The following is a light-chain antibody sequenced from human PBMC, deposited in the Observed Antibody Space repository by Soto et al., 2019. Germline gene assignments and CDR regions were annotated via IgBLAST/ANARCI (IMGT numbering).Light chain of an antibody. CDR3: CSYAGSYTFDVV. CDR2: DVS. CDR1: SSDVGGYNY. J-gene: IGLJ2*01. V-gene: IGLV2-11*01. Sequence: QSALTQPRSVSGSPGQSVTISCTGTSSDVGGYNYVSWYQQHPGKAPKLMIYDVSKRPSGVPDRFSGSKSGNTASLTISGLQAEDEADYYCCSYAGSYTFDVVFGGETKLTVL.